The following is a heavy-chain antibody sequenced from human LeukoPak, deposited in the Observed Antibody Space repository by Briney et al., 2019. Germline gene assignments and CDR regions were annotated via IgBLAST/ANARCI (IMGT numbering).Heavy chain of an antibody. D-gene: IGHD3-16*01. J-gene: IGHJ4*02. Sequence: GGSLRLSCAGSGFTFSRYAMSWVRQAPAEALDWVSGISGSGDSTYSADSVKGRFTISRDNSKNTLYLQMNSLRAEDTAVYYCAKDLDDRNWGQRTLVTVSS. CDR2: ISGSGDST. V-gene: IGHV3-23*01. CDR1: GFTFSRYA. CDR3: AKDLDDRN.